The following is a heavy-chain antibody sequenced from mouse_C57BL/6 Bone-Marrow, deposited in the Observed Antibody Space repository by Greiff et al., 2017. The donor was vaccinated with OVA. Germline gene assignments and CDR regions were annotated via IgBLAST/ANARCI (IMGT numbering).Heavy chain of an antibody. CDR2: IDPEDGET. J-gene: IGHJ1*03. CDR1: FNIKDYY. CDR3: ARAFFYGSSYVYWYFDV. V-gene: IGHV14-2*01. Sequence: FNIKDYYMHWVKQRTEQGLEWIGRIDPEDGETKYAPKFQGKATITADTSSNTAYLQLSSLTSEDTAVYYCARAFFYGSSYVYWYFDVWGTGTTVTVSS. D-gene: IGHD1-1*01.